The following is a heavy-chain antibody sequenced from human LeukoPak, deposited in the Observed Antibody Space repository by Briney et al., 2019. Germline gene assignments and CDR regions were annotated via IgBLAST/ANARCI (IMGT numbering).Heavy chain of an antibody. J-gene: IGHJ4*02. CDR3: ARGSGGDY. D-gene: IGHD1-14*01. Sequence: SETLSLTCPVSGGSISSGRYYWSWVPQPPGKGLEWIGRIYTSGSTNYNPSLKSRVTISVDTSKNQFSLKLSSVTAADTAVYYCARGSGGDYWGQGTLVTVSS. V-gene: IGHV4-61*02. CDR2: IYTSGST. CDR1: GGSISSGRYY.